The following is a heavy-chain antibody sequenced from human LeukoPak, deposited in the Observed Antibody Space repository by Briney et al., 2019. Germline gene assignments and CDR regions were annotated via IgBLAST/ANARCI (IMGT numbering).Heavy chain of an antibody. Sequence: PPGTLSLTCAVSGYSFSSGYYWGWTRKPPGRGRMGLGGIYHCGSTYYNPSVKSRVTISVDTSKNQFSMKLSSVTAADTAVYYCARATFWNYYDFDYWGQGTLVIVSS. V-gene: IGHV4-38-2*01. CDR2: IYHCGST. CDR1: GYSFSSGYY. CDR3: ARATFWNYYDFDY. D-gene: IGHD1-7*01. J-gene: IGHJ4*02.